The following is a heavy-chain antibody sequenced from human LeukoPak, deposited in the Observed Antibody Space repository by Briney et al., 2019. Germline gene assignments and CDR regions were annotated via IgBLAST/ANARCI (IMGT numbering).Heavy chain of an antibody. D-gene: IGHD4-17*01. CDR3: ARDPWEDGDYGWNWFDP. CDR1: GYTFTGYY. CDR2: INPNSGGA. V-gene: IGHV1-2*06. Sequence: ASVKVSCKASGYTFTGYYMHWVRQAPGQGLEWMGRINPNSGGANYAQTFQGRVTMTRDTSISTAYMELSRLRSDDTAVYYCARDPWEDGDYGWNWFDPWGQGTLVTVSS. J-gene: IGHJ5*02.